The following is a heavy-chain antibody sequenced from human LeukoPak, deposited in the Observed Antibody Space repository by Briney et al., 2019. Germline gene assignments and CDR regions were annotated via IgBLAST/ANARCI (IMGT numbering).Heavy chain of an antibody. CDR1: GFPFSSYG. CDR3: ARQDCSGGSCYLDY. Sequence: GGSLRLSCAASGFPFSSYGMHWVRQAPGKGLDWVAVISYHGRDQFYADSVKGRFTISRDSSKNTLYLQMNSLRTEDTAVYYCARQDCSGGSCYLDYWGQGTLVTVSS. V-gene: IGHV3-30*19. J-gene: IGHJ4*02. CDR2: ISYHGRDQ. D-gene: IGHD2-15*01.